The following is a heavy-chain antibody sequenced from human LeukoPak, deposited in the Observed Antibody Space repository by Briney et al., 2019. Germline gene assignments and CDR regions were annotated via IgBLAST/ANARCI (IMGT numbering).Heavy chain of an antibody. Sequence: PSETLSLTCTVSGGSISSYYWSWIRQPPGKGLEWIGYIYYSGSTNYNPSLKSRVTISVDTSKNQFSLKLSSVTAADTAVYYCAREGVVMTYYFDYWGQGTLVTVSS. CDR2: IYYSGST. CDR1: GGSISSYY. V-gene: IGHV4-59*12. J-gene: IGHJ4*02. CDR3: AREGVVMTYYFDY. D-gene: IGHD3-3*01.